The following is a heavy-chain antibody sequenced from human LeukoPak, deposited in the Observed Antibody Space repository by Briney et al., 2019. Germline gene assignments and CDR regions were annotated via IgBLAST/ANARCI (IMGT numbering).Heavy chain of an antibody. J-gene: IGHJ6*02. Sequence: GGSLRLSCAASGFTFSSYSMNWVRQAPGKGLEWVSSISSSSSYIYYADSVKGRFTISRDNAKNSLYLQMNSLRAEDTAVYYCARDLGYCSSTSCQPTLYYYYGMDVWGQGTTVTVSS. CDR1: GFTFSSYS. CDR3: ARDLGYCSSTSCQPTLYYYYGMDV. V-gene: IGHV3-21*01. CDR2: ISSSSSYI. D-gene: IGHD2-2*01.